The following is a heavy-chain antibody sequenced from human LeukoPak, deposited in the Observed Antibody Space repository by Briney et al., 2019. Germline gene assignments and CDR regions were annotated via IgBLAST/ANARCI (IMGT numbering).Heavy chain of an antibody. V-gene: IGHV4-34*01. CDR1: GGSFSGYY. D-gene: IGHD3-9*01. CDR2: INHSGST. CDR3: ARAGPGRYFDWLLPYYYYYYYMDV. J-gene: IGHJ6*03. Sequence: SETLSLTCAVYGGSFSGYYWSWIRQPPGKGLEWIGEINHSGSTNYNPSLKSRVTISVDTSKNQFSLKLSSVTAADTAVYYCARAGPGRYFDWLLPYYYYYYYMDVWGKGTTVTISS.